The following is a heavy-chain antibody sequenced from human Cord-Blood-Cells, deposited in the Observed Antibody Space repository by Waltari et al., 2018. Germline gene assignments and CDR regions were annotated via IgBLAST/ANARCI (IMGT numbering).Heavy chain of an antibody. J-gene: IGHJ3*02. CDR1: GGSISSSSYY. CDR3: ARPAVPAAMLDAFDI. CDR2: IYYSGST. Sequence: QLQLQESGPGLVKPSETLSLTCTVSGGSISSSSYYWGWIRQPPGKGLEWIGSIYYSGSTYYNPSRRSRVTISVDTSKNQFSLKLSSVTAADTAVYYCARPAVPAAMLDAFDIWGQGTMVTVSS. V-gene: IGHV4-39*07. D-gene: IGHD2-2*01.